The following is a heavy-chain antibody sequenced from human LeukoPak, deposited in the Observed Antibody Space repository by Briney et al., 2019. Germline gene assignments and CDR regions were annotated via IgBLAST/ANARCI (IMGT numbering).Heavy chain of an antibody. CDR2: IYYSGST. CDR1: GGSINSSSYY. Sequence: SETLSLTCTVSGGSINSSSYYWGWIRQPPGKGLEWIGSIYYSGSTYYNPSLKSRVTISVDTSKNQFSLKLSSVTAADTAVYYCARGTSDIVVVPAARRTYYFDYWGQGTLVTVSS. V-gene: IGHV4-39*07. J-gene: IGHJ4*02. CDR3: ARGTSDIVVVPAARRTYYFDY. D-gene: IGHD2-2*01.